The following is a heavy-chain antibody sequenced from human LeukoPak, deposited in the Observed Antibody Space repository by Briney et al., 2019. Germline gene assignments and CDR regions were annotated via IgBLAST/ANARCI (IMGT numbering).Heavy chain of an antibody. J-gene: IGHJ5*02. V-gene: IGHV1-69*04. CDR1: GYTFTSYG. CDR3: ARDGTGVAGPFDP. Sequence: SVKVSCKASGYTFTSYGISWVRQAPGQGLEWMGRIIPILGIANYAQKFQGRVTITADKSTSTAYMELSSLRSEDTAVYYCARDGTGVAGPFDPWGQGTLVTVSS. D-gene: IGHD6-19*01. CDR2: IIPILGIA.